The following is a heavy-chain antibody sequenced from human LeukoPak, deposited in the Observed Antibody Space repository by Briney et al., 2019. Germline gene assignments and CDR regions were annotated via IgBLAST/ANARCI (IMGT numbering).Heavy chain of an antibody. CDR1: GGSFSGYY. J-gene: IGHJ4*02. D-gene: IGHD6-13*01. CDR2: INHSGST. V-gene: IGHV4-34*01. Sequence: SETLSLTCAVSGGSFSGYYWNWIRQSPGKGLEWIGEINHSGSTHYNPSLKSRVTISVDTSQKQFSLRLTSVTAADTAVYYCARGRYLSTSGGAAAGFLDYWGQGSLVTVST. CDR3: ARGRYLSTSGGAAAGFLDY.